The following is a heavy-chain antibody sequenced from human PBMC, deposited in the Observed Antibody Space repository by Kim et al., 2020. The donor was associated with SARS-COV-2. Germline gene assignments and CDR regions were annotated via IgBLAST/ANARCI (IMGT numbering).Heavy chain of an antibody. Sequence: GESLRLSCAASGFTFSSYAMSWVRQAPGKGLEWVSAISGSGGSTYYADSVKGRFTISRDNSKNTLYLQMNSLRAEDTAVYYCAKGRGRYGYNSDLFDYWGQGNLVTVSS. D-gene: IGHD5-12*01. V-gene: IGHV3-23*01. CDR2: ISGSGGST. CDR1: GFTFSSYA. J-gene: IGHJ4*02. CDR3: AKGRGRYGYNSDLFDY.